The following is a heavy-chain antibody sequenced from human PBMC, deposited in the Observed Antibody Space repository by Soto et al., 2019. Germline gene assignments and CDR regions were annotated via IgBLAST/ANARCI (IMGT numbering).Heavy chain of an antibody. Sequence: QVQLQESGPGLVKPSQTLSLTCTVSGGSISSGGYYWSWIRQHPGKGLEWIGYIYYSGSTYYNHSLKSRVTISVDTSKNKFSLKLSSVTAADTAVYECARDGVAYGDYGIDPWGQGNRVTVSS. CDR1: GGSISSGGYY. J-gene: IGHJ5*02. V-gene: IGHV4-31*03. D-gene: IGHD4-17*01. CDR2: IYYSGST. CDR3: ARDGVAYGDYGIDP.